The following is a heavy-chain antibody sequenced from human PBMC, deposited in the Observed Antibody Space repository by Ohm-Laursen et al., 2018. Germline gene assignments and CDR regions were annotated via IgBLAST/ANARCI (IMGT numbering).Heavy chain of an antibody. J-gene: IGHJ4*02. V-gene: IGHV3-9*01. CDR2: ITWNSGTI. D-gene: IGHD6-13*01. CDR1: GFTFDDYA. Sequence: SLRLSCSASGFTFDDYAMHWVRQAPGKGLEWVSGITWNSGTITYADSVKGRFTISRDNAKNSLYLQMNSLRAEDTALYYCAKGAYSSNLFDYWGQGTLVTVSS. CDR3: AKGAYSSNLFDY.